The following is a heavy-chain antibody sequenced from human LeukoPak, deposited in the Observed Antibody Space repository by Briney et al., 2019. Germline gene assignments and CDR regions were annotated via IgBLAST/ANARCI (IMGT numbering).Heavy chain of an antibody. J-gene: IGHJ4*02. CDR1: GGSINSSSYY. CDR2: IYYSGST. D-gene: IGHD6-19*01. V-gene: IGHV4-39*01. CDR3: ARRPIAMAGIDY. Sequence: PSETLSLTCTVSGGSINSSSYYWGWIRQPPGKGLEWIGSIYYSGSTYYNPSLKSRVTISVDTSKNQFSLKLSSVTAADTAVYYCARRPIAMAGIDYWGQGTLVTVSS.